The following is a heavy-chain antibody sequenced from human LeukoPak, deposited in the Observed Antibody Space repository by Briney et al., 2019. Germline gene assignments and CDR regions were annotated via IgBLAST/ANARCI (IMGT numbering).Heavy chain of an antibody. CDR3: ARGPTVITTYFDY. CDR2: ISGSGGST. Sequence: GGSLRLSCAASGFTFSSYAMSWVRQAPGKGLEWVSAISGSGGSTYYADSVKGRFTISRDNAKNSLYLQMNSLRDEDTAVYYCARGPTVITTYFDYWGQGTLVTVSS. CDR1: GFTFSSYA. D-gene: IGHD4-17*01. J-gene: IGHJ4*02. V-gene: IGHV3-23*01.